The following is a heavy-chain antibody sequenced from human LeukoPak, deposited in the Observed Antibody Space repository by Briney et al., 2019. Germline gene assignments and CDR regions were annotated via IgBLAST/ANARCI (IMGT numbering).Heavy chain of an antibody. Sequence: SGGSLRLSCAASGFTFSSYWMSWVRQAPGKGLEWVANIKQDGSEKYYVDSVKGRFTISRDNAKNSLYLQMNSLRAEDTAVYYCARVHSSSRTGLDAFDIWGQGTMVTVSS. J-gene: IGHJ3*02. CDR3: ARVHSSSRTGLDAFDI. CDR1: GFTFSSYW. D-gene: IGHD6-13*01. CDR2: IKQDGSEK. V-gene: IGHV3-7*01.